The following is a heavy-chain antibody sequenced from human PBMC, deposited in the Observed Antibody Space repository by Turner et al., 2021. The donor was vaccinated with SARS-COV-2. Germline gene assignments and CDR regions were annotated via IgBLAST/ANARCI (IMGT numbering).Heavy chain of an antibody. CDR2: ISDDGSIK. J-gene: IGHJ4*02. Sequence: QVQLVESGGGVVQPGRSLRLSCDASGFTFSSYDMHWVRQAPGKGVEWVAFISDDGSIKYYADSEKGGFTISRDSTKNTLYLQMNSLRAEDTAVYYCAKDMDTAIVDIFDYWGQGTLVTVSS. V-gene: IGHV3-30*18. CDR3: AKDMDTAIVDIFDY. CDR1: GFTFSSYD. D-gene: IGHD5-18*01.